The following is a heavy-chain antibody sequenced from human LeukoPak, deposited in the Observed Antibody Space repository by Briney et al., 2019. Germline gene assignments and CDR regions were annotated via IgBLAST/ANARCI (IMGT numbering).Heavy chain of an antibody. D-gene: IGHD4-17*01. Sequence: GESLKISCKGSGYSFTSYWIGWVRQLPGKGLEWMGIIYPGDSDTRYSPSFQGQVTISADKSISTAYLQWSSLKASDTAMYYCARHGTTVTTSLDYWGQGTLVTVSS. V-gene: IGHV5-51*01. CDR1: GYSFTSYW. J-gene: IGHJ4*02. CDR2: IYPGDSDT. CDR3: ARHGTTVTTSLDY.